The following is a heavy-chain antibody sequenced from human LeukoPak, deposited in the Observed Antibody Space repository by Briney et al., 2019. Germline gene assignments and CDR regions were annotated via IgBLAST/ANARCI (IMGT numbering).Heavy chain of an antibody. V-gene: IGHV3-72*01. D-gene: IGHD3-22*01. CDR3: ARERYDGSIYYYASDAFDI. Sequence: GGSLRLSCAASGFTFSDHYMDWVRQAPGKGLEWVGRTRNKANSYTTEYAASVKGRFTISRDDSKNSLHLQMNSLKTEDTAVYYCARERYDGSIYYYASDAFDIWGQGTMVTVSS. CDR2: TRNKANSYTT. J-gene: IGHJ3*02. CDR1: GFTFSDHY.